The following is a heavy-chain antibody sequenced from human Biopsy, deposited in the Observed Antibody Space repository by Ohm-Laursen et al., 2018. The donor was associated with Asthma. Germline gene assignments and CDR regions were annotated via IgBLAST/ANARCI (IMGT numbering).Heavy chain of an antibody. CDR1: GGTFNTYV. V-gene: IGHV1-69*13. CDR3: ARKAGSCISRTCYSLDF. D-gene: IGHD2-2*01. CDR2: INSVFGTT. Sequence: SVKASCKSLGGTFNTYVIGWVRQAPGQGLEWMGGINSVFGTTTYPQKFQDRVTITADDSTSTVYMELSSLRSEDTAVYYCARKAGSCISRTCYSLDFWGQGTMVTVSS. J-gene: IGHJ4*02.